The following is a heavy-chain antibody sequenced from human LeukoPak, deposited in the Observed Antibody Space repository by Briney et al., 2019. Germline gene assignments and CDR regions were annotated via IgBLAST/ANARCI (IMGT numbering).Heavy chain of an antibody. CDR1: GGSFSGYF. CDR2: INLSGST. J-gene: IGHJ6*03. CDR3: ATYLGDYCSSTSCEGWYYMDV. V-gene: IGHV4-34*01. D-gene: IGHD2-2*01. Sequence: SETLCLTCVVYGGSFSGYFWSWIRQPPGKGLEWIGEINLSGSTNYNPSLKSRVTISVDTSKNQFSLKLSSVTAADTAVYYCATYLGDYCSSTSCEGWYYMDVWGKGTTVTVSS.